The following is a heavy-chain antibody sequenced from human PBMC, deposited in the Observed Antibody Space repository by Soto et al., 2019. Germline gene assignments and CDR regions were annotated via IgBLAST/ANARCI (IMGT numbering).Heavy chain of an antibody. CDR3: ARGDTPRYYDYLNGYPQRNFDY. CDR1: GVFFSGYY. CDR2: INHSGST. V-gene: IGHV4-34*01. J-gene: IGHJ4*01. Sequence: SDTFSLTCAVYGVFFSGYYWIWCRHPPGKGLEWIGEINHSGSTNYNPSLKSRVTISVDTSKNQFSLKLSSVTAADTAVYYCARGDTPRYYDYLNGYPQRNFDYWGQGTLVTVSS. D-gene: IGHD3-3*01.